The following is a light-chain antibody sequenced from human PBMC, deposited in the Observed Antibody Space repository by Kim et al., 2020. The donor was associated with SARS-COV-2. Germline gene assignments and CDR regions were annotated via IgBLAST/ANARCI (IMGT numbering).Light chain of an antibody. CDR2: GAS. Sequence: SASPGDRVTISCRMSKSVSSYLAWYQQKPGKAPELLIYGASTRETGVPARFSGSGSGTEFTLTISSLQSEDFAVYYCQQYYNCPLTFGRGTKVEI. J-gene: IGKJ4*01. CDR3: QQYYNCPLT. V-gene: IGKV1D-8*01. CDR1: KSVSSY.